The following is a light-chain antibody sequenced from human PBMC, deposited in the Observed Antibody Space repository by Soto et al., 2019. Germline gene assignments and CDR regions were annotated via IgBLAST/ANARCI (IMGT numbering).Light chain of an antibody. V-gene: IGKV1-5*01. J-gene: IGKJ1*01. Sequence: DYQRTQSPSTPSASVGDRVTITCRASQNMRSRLAWFQQKPGKAPKLLIYDASSLESGVPQRFSGSGSGTEFTLTISSLQTDDFSTYYCQPYHSYWTFGQGTKVDI. CDR2: DAS. CDR3: QPYHSYWT. CDR1: QNMRSR.